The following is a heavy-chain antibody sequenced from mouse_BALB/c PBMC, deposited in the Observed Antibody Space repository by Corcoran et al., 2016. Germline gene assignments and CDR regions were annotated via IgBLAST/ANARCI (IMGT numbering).Heavy chain of an antibody. CDR1: GFDFSRYW. D-gene: IGHD4-1*01. CDR2: INPDSSTI. V-gene: IGHV4-1*02. Sequence: EVKLLESGGGLVQPGGSLKLSCAASGFDFSRYWMSWVRQAPGKELEWVGEINPDSSTINYTPYRKEQFILTRDKAKNTLYLQMSKLRSEDTALYYFARDWAWFAYWGQGTLVTVSA. J-gene: IGHJ3*01. CDR3: ARDWAWFAY.